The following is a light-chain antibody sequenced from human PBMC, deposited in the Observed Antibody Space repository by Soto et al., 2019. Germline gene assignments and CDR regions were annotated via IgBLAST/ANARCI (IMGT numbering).Light chain of an antibody. V-gene: IGKV3-15*01. Sequence: EIVMTQSPATLSVSPGERATLSCRASQSVSSNFAWYQQKPGQAPRLLIYGASTRATGIPARFIGSGSGTEFTLPNSSLQDEEFAVYYCQQYNNWPPWTFGQGTKVEIK. J-gene: IGKJ1*01. CDR2: GAS. CDR3: QQYNNWPPWT. CDR1: QSVSSN.